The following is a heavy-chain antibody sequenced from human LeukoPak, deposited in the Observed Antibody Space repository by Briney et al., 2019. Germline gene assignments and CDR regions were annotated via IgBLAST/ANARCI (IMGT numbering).Heavy chain of an antibody. J-gene: IGHJ3*02. CDR1: GGTFSSYA. CDR2: IIPSFGTA. CDR3: ATKQLVPAFDI. D-gene: IGHD6-13*01. V-gene: IGHV1-69*13. Sequence: SVTVSCKASGGTFSSYAISWVRQAPGQGLEWMGGIIPSFGTANYAQKFQGRVTITADESTSTAYMELSSLRSEDTAVYYCATKQLVPAFDIWGQGTMVTVSS.